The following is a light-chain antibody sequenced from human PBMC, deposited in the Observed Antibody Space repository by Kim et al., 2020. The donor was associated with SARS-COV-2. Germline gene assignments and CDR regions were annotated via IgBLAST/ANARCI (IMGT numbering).Light chain of an antibody. CDR2: DVN. CDR1: TSDVGGYNS. V-gene: IGLV2-14*04. J-gene: IGLJ1*01. CDR3: CSYTGSDTYV. Sequence: GQSIPISCTGTTSDVGGYNSVSWYQQHPGTTPKLIIYDVNQRPSGISNRLSGSKSGNTASLTISGLQSEDEADYHCCSYTGSDTYVFGTGTKVTVL.